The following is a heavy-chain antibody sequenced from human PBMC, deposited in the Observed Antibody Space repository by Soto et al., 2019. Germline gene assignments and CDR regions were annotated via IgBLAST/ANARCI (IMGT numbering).Heavy chain of an antibody. CDR3: ARGGAADYYDSSSLGAFDH. V-gene: IGHV3-30*04. Sequence: GWSLRLSCAASGFTFINYAMHLVRQAPGKGLGWVAVISYDGRNKFYADSVKGRFTISRDNSKNTLYLQMNRLRAEDTAVYYCARGGAADYYDSSSLGAFDHWGQGTLVTVS. CDR1: GFTFINYA. J-gene: IGHJ4*01. CDR2: ISYDGRNK. D-gene: IGHD3-22*01.